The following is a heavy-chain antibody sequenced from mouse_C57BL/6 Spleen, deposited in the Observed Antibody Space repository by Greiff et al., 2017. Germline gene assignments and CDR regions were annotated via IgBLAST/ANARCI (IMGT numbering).Heavy chain of an antibody. Sequence: QVQLKESGAELMKPGASVKLSCKATGYTFTGYWIEWVKQRPGHGLEWIGEILPGSGSTNYNEKFKGKATFTEDTTSNTAYMQRSSLTTEDSAIYYCASGSSPYYFDYWGQGTTLTVSA. CDR2: ILPGSGST. CDR1: GYTFTGYW. CDR3: ASGSSPYYFDY. D-gene: IGHD1-1*01. V-gene: IGHV1-9*01. J-gene: IGHJ2*01.